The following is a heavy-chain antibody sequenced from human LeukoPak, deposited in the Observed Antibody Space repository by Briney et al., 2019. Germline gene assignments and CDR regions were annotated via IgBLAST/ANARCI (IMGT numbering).Heavy chain of an antibody. CDR1: GGSFTASSYY. Sequence: SETLSLTCIVSGGSFTASSYYWGWVRQPPGKGLEWIGSIYYSGSTFYNPSLRSRLTISIDRTKPQFSLSLSSVTAADTAIYYCARVYGDYSTVAFWGQGTLVTVSS. D-gene: IGHD2-15*01. J-gene: IGHJ4*02. V-gene: IGHV4-39*07. CDR3: ARVYGDYSTVAF. CDR2: IYYSGST.